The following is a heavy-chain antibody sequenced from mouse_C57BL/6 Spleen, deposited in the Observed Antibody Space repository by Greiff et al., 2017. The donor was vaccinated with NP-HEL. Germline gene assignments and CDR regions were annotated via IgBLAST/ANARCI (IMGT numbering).Heavy chain of an antibody. CDR1: GYSFTGYY. CDR3: ARGDFLDY. CDR2: INPSTGGT. V-gene: IGHV1-42*01. J-gene: IGHJ4*01. Sequence: EVKLQESGPELVKPGASVKISCKASGYSFTGYYMNWVKQSPEKSLEWIGEINPSTGGTTYNQKFKAKATLTVDKSSSTAYMQLKSLTSEDSAVYYCARGDFLDYWGQGTTVTVSS.